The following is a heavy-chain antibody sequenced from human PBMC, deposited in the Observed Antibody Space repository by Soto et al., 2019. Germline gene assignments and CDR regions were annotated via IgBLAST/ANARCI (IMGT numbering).Heavy chain of an antibody. CDR3: ARVEDRNYYYYGMDV. CDR2: ISSDGSKN. Sequence: PGGSLRLSCAASGFTFTNYAMHWVRQAPGKGLEWVAVISSDGSKNYYADSVKGRFTISRDNAKNSLYLQMNSLRAEDTAVYYCARVEDRNYYYYGMDVWGQGTTVTVSS. CDR1: GFTFTNYA. J-gene: IGHJ6*02. V-gene: IGHV3-30*03.